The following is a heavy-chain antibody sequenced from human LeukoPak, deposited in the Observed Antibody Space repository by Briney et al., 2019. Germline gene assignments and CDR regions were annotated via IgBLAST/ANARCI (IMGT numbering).Heavy chain of an antibody. CDR1: GGSISSSSYY. CDR2: IYYSGST. CDR3: AKSMDILTGYLWSLDY. D-gene: IGHD3-9*01. J-gene: IGHJ4*02. V-gene: IGHV4-39*01. Sequence: SETLSLTCTVSGGSISSSSYYWGWIRQPPGKGLEWIGSIYYSGSTYYNPSLKSRVTISVDTSKNQFSLKLYSVTAADTAVYYCAKSMDILTGYLWSLDYWGQGTLVTVSS.